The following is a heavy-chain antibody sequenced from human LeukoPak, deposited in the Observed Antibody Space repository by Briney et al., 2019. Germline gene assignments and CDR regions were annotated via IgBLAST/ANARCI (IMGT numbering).Heavy chain of an antibody. Sequence: GGSLRLSCAASGFTFSSYGMHWVRQAPGKGLEWVAFMRYDGSNKYYADSVKGRFTISRDNSKNTLYLQMNSLRAEDTAVYYCARSRGVLLWFGESFDYWGQGTLVTVSS. V-gene: IGHV3-30*02. J-gene: IGHJ4*02. CDR3: ARSRGVLLWFGESFDY. CDR1: GFTFSSYG. CDR2: MRYDGSNK. D-gene: IGHD3-10*01.